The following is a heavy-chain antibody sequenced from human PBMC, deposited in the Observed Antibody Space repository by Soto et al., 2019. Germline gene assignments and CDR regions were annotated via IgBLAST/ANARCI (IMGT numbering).Heavy chain of an antibody. CDR3: ASDKGGYCSGGSCYGMDV. J-gene: IGHJ6*02. CDR1: CGSFSGYY. D-gene: IGHD2-15*01. V-gene: IGHV4-34*01. CDR2: INHSGST. Sequence: SETLSLTSAVYCGSFSGYYWSWIRQPPGKGLEWIGEINHSGSTNYNPSLKSRVTISVDTSKNQFSLKLSSVTAADTAVYYCASDKGGYCSGGSCYGMDVWGQGTTVTVSS.